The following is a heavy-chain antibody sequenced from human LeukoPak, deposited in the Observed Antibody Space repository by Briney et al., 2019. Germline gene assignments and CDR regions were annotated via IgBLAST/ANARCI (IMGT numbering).Heavy chain of an antibody. D-gene: IGHD3-3*01. CDR1: GFTFSSYS. Sequence: GGSLRLSCAASGFTFSSYSMNWVRQAPGKGLEWVSSISSSSSYIYYADSVKGRFTISRDNAKNSLYLQMNSLRAEDTAVYYCARDGDFWSGYLTNWFDPWGQGTLVTVSS. CDR2: ISSSSSYI. CDR3: ARDGDFWSGYLTNWFDP. V-gene: IGHV3-21*01. J-gene: IGHJ5*02.